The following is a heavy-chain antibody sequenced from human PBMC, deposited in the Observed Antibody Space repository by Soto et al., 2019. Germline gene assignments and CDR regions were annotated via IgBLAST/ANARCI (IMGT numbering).Heavy chain of an antibody. Sequence: SETLSLTCSVSGGSVSYNSYYWGWIRQPPGKGLEWVGGIFYTGTTYYSPSLKDRVSISVDTSKNSFSLNLTSVTAADTAVYFWARLVVVAPVANVWGQGALVTVSS. J-gene: IGHJ4*02. V-gene: IGHV4-39*01. D-gene: IGHD2-21*01. CDR3: ARLVVVAPVANV. CDR2: IFYTGTT. CDR1: GGSVSYNSYY.